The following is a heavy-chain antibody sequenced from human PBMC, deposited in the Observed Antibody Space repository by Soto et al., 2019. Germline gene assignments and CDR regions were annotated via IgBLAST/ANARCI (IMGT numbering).Heavy chain of an antibody. CDR3: VDRVDSNKPAN. D-gene: IGHD5-12*01. J-gene: IGHJ4*02. CDR1: GFSLSTSGVG. V-gene: IGHV2-5*04. Sequence: QITLKESGPTLVKPTQTLTLTCTFSGFSLSTSGVGVGWIRQPPGKALERLALIYWNDDKRYTPSPRSRLTITRDTSKYQVVLTMTTMAPVDTGTYYCVDRVDSNKPANWGQGTLVTV. CDR2: IYWNDDK.